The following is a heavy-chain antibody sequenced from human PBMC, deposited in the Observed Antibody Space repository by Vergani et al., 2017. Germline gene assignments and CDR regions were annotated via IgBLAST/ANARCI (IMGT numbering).Heavy chain of an antibody. Sequence: QVQLVQSGAEVKKPGASVKVSCKASGYTFTSYDINWVRQATGQGLEWMGWMNPNSGNTGYAQKFQGRVTITADESTSTAYMELSSLRSEDTAVYYCARVRYYYGSGSYLNYYYYYMDVWGKGTTVTVSS. V-gene: IGHV1-8*03. CDR3: ARVRYYYGSGSYLNYYYYYMDV. D-gene: IGHD3-10*01. CDR2: MNPNSGNT. J-gene: IGHJ6*03. CDR1: GYTFTSYD.